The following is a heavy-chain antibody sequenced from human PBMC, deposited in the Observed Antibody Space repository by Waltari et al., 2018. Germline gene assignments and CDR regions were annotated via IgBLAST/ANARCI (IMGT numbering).Heavy chain of an antibody. CDR1: GLTFNDYY. D-gene: IGHD3-22*01. J-gene: IGHJ4*02. Sequence: QVQLVESGGGLVKPGGSLRLSCTASGLTFNDYYMNGIRQAPGKGLWWISYMSGSGNTIYHADSVKGRVTISRDNAKNSLFLQMNSLRAEDTGVYYCASNYYDSSGYMDHWGQGTLVTVSS. V-gene: IGHV3-11*04. CDR3: ASNYYDSSGYMDH. CDR2: MSGSGNTI.